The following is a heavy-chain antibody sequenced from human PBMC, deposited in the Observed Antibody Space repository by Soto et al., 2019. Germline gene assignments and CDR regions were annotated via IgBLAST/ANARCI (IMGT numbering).Heavy chain of an antibody. V-gene: IGHV4-59*01. D-gene: IGHD3-9*01. Sequence: QVQLQESGPGLVKPSETLSLTCTVSGGSISNYYWSWIRQPPGKGLEWIGYVSDMGVTNYNPSLKSRVTISVDMSRNQISLKMTSVRAADTAVYYCARDTYYQSSGYFEDWFDPWGQGTLVTVSS. CDR2: VSDMGVT. CDR1: GGSISNYY. CDR3: ARDTYYQSSGYFEDWFDP. J-gene: IGHJ5*02.